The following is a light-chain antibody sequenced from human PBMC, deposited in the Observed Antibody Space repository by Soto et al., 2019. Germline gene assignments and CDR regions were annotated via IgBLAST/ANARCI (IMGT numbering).Light chain of an antibody. CDR2: DSS. J-gene: IGKJ1*01. Sequence: IVLTQSPATLSFSPCEIATLSCSSSQSLSSNFLAWYQQKPGQPPRLLIYDSSTRATGFPDRFSGSGSGTDFTLTIIRLEPEDFAVYYCQQYDISPWTFGQGTKVDIK. V-gene: IGKV3-20*01. CDR1: QSLSSNF. CDR3: QQYDISPWT.